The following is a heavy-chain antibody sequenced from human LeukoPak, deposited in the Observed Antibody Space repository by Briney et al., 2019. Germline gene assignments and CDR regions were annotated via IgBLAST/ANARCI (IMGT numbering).Heavy chain of an antibody. CDR1: AFIFSSYG. D-gene: IGHD2-2*01. CDR2: IWYDGSHQ. V-gene: IGHV3-33*01. Sequence: QPGRSLRLSCAASAFIFSSYGMHRVRQAPGKGLEWVAVIWYDGSHQYYADSVKGRFTISRDNSKNTLYLQMNSLRAEDTAVYYCARRYCSSTSCYFSNWFNPWGQGTLVTVSS. J-gene: IGHJ5*02. CDR3: ARRYCSSTSCYFSNWFNP.